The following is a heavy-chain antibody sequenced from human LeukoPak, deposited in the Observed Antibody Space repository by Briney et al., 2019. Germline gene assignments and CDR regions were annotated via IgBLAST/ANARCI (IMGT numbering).Heavy chain of an antibody. CDR2: IKQDGSEK. V-gene: IGHV3-7*01. J-gene: IGHJ4*02. CDR3: ARAGLLIVTYDFDY. CDR1: GFTFSSYW. Sequence: GGSLRLSCAASGFTFSSYWMSWVRQAPGKGLEWVANIKQDGSEKYYVDSVKGRFTISRDNAKNSLYLQMNSLRAEDTAVYYCARAGLLIVTYDFDYWGQGTLVAVSS. D-gene: IGHD3-22*01.